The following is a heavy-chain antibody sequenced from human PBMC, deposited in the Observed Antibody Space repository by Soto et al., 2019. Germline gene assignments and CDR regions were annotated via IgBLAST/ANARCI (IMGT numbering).Heavy chain of an antibody. CDR3: AASYGSGYRAFDY. V-gene: IGHV1-69*04. D-gene: IGHD3-10*01. CDR2: INPIVSMS. CDR1: GYTFTSYA. J-gene: IGHJ4*02. Sequence: SVKVSCKASGYTFTSYAMHWVRQAPGQRLEWVGRINPIVSMSNYAQKFQGRVSMTADKSTSTAYMELRSLRSDDTAMYFCAASYGSGYRAFDYWGQGALVTAPQ.